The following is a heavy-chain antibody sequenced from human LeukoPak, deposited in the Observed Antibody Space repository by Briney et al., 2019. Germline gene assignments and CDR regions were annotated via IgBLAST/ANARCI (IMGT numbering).Heavy chain of an antibody. CDR3: ARGIAATCDY. V-gene: IGHV3-23*01. Sequence: PGGSLRLSCAASGFTFSDFAMSWVRQAPGKGLAWVSIISRSAITTYHADSVKGRFTISRDNSKSTLFLQLNSLRAEDTAVYYCARGIAATCDYWGQGTLVTVSS. CDR1: GFTFSDFA. J-gene: IGHJ4*02. D-gene: IGHD6-13*01. CDR2: ISRSAITT.